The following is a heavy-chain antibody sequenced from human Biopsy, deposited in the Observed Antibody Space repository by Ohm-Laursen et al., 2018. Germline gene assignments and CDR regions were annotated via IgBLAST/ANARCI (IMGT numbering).Heavy chain of an antibody. V-gene: IGHV1-46*01. Sequence: ASVKVSCKASGYSFTSYYMHWVRQAPGQGLEWMGMINPSGATTSYPQIFQGRVTMTRDTSKSTVYMELSSLRSADTAVYFCARSAGWYGDLYYFAYWGQGTLVTVSS. D-gene: IGHD6-19*01. J-gene: IGHJ4*02. CDR2: INPSGATT. CDR1: GYSFTSYY. CDR3: ARSAGWYGDLYYFAY.